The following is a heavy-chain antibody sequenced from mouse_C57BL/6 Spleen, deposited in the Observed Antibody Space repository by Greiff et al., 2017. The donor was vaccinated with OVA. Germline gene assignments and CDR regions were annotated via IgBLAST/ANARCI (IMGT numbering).Heavy chain of an antibody. Sequence: EVQVVESGGDLVKPGGSLKLSCAASGFTFSSYGMSWVRQTPDKRLEWVATISSGGSYTYYPDSVKGRFTISRDNAKNTLYLQMSSLKSEDTAMYYCARGGDGYFYAMDYWGQGTSVTVSS. CDR3: ARGGDGYFYAMDY. CDR1: GFTFSSYG. J-gene: IGHJ4*01. V-gene: IGHV5-6*01. CDR2: ISSGGSYT. D-gene: IGHD2-3*01.